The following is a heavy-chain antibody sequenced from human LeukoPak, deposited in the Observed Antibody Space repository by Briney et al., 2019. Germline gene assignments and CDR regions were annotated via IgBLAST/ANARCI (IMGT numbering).Heavy chain of an antibody. D-gene: IGHD2-21*02. V-gene: IGHV3-23*01. CDR3: ANPIAYCGGDCLFDY. CDR1: GFTFSSYA. J-gene: IGHJ4*02. Sequence: GGSLRLSCAASGFTFSSYAMSWVRQAPGKGLEWVSAISGSGGSTYYADSVKGRFTISRDNPKNTLYLQMNSLRAEDTAVYYCANPIAYCGGDCLFDYWGQGTLVTVSS. CDR2: ISGSGGST.